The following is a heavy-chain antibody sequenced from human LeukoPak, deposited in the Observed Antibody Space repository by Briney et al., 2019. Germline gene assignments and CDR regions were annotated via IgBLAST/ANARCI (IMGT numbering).Heavy chain of an antibody. CDR2: ISGDGSRT. Sequence: GGSLRLSCAASGFIFSDYWTYWVRQAPGKGLVWVSRISGDGSRTNYADSVKGRFTISRDNANNLLYLQMNSLRGEDTAVYYCTRDRSRAEDDWGQGTLVTVSS. J-gene: IGHJ4*02. CDR3: TRDRSRAEDD. V-gene: IGHV3-74*01. D-gene: IGHD1-14*01. CDR1: GFIFSDYW.